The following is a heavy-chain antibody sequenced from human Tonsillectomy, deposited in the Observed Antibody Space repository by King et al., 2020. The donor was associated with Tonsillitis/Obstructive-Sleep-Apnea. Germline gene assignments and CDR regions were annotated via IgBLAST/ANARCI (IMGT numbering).Heavy chain of an antibody. J-gene: IGHJ3*02. D-gene: IGHD2-2*03. CDR2: INHSGST. CDR3: ARLDIAVVPAAMSDAFDI. CDR1: GGSFSGYY. V-gene: IGHV4-34*01. Sequence: HVQLQQWGAGLLKPSETLSVTCAVYGGSFSGYYWSWIRQPPGKGLEWIGEINHSGSTNYNPSLKIRVTLSLDMSKNQFSLNLTSVTAPDTAVYFCARLDIAVVPAAMSDAFDIWGQGTMVTVSS.